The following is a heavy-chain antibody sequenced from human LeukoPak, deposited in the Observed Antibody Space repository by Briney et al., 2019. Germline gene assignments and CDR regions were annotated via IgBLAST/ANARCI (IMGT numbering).Heavy chain of an antibody. D-gene: IGHD3-22*01. CDR2: INSNGGST. J-gene: IGHJ3*02. CDR3: ARGPTMKADI. Sequence: SGGSLRLSCAASGFPFRSYAMNWVRQAPGKGLEYVSAINSNGGSTYYAKSVKGRFTISRDNSKNTLYLQMGSLRAEDMAVYYCARGPTMKADIWGQGTLVTVSS. CDR1: GFPFRSYA. V-gene: IGHV3-64*01.